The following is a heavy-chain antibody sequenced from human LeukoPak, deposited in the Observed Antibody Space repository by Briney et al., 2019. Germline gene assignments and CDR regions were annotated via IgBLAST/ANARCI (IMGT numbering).Heavy chain of an antibody. CDR1: GFTFRNYW. D-gene: IGHD2-21*02. CDR2: IKEDGSEK. CDR3: ANLRLLGFDS. Sequence: PGGSLRLSCAASGFTFRNYWMSWVRQAPGKGLEWVANIKEDGSEKYYVDSVKGRFIISRDNAKNSLYPQMNSLRAEDTAVYYCANLRLLGFDSWGQGTLVTVSS. V-gene: IGHV3-7*01. J-gene: IGHJ4*02.